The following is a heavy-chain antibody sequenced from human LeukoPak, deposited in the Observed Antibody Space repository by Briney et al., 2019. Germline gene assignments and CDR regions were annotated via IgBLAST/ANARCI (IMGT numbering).Heavy chain of an antibody. Sequence: GGSLRLSCAASGFTFSSNSMNWVRQAPGKGLEWVSSISSSSSYIYYADSVKGRFTISRDNAKNSLYLQMNSLRAEDTAVYYCARFGSYCSGGSCYSDYWGQGTLVTVSS. CDR1: GFTFSSNS. CDR3: ARFGSYCSGGSCYSDY. V-gene: IGHV3-21*01. J-gene: IGHJ4*02. CDR2: ISSSSSYI. D-gene: IGHD2-15*01.